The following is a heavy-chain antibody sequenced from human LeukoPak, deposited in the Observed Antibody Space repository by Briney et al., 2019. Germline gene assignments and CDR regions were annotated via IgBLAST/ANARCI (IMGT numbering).Heavy chain of an antibody. CDR3: ARDIVVVVAATHYYYYYMDV. D-gene: IGHD2-15*01. Sequence: PGGSLRLSCAASGFTFSSNGMSWVRQAPGKGLEWVSTITGSGGNTYYADSVKGRFTISRDNAKNSLYLQMNSLRAEDTAVYYCARDIVVVVAATHYYYYYMDVWGKGTTVTVSS. J-gene: IGHJ6*03. V-gene: IGHV3-21*01. CDR1: GFTFSSNG. CDR2: ITGSGGNT.